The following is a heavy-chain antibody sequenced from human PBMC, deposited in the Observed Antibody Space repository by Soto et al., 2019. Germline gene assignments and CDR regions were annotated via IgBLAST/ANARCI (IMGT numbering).Heavy chain of an antibody. Sequence: SLRLSCAASGFTFSSYAMHWVRQAPGKGLEWVAVISYDGSNKYYADSVKGRFTISRDNSKNTLYLQMNSLRAEDTAVYYCAREGAYCGGDCYSGADYYYYGMDVWGQGTTVTVSS. J-gene: IGHJ6*02. V-gene: IGHV3-30-3*01. CDR2: ISYDGSNK. CDR3: AREGAYCGGDCYSGADYYYYGMDV. CDR1: GFTFSSYA. D-gene: IGHD2-21*02.